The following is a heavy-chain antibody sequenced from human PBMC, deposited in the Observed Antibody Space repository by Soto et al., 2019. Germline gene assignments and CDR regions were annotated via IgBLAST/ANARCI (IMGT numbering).Heavy chain of an antibody. J-gene: IGHJ3*02. D-gene: IGHD6-13*01. CDR1: GFTFSSYA. CDR3: ARGGIAAVYDAFDI. Sequence: GSLRLSCAASGFTFSSYAMSWVRQAPGKGLEWVSAISGSGGSTYYANSVKGRFAISRDNSKNTLYLQMGSLRAEDMAVYYCARGGIAAVYDAFDIWGQGTMVTVSS. V-gene: IGHV3-64*01. CDR2: ISGSGGST.